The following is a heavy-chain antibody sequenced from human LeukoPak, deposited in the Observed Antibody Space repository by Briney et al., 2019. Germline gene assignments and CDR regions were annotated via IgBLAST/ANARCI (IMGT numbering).Heavy chain of an antibody. CDR1: GYTFTSYG. V-gene: IGHV1-18*01. D-gene: IGHD3-9*01. Sequence: GASVKVSCKASGYTFTSYGIRWVRQAPGQGLEWMGWISAYNGNTNYAQKLRGRVSMTTDTSTSTAYMELRSLRSDDTAVYYCARDRTQYYDILTGGWPSDYWGQGTLVTVSS. CDR3: ARDRTQYYDILTGGWPSDY. J-gene: IGHJ4*02. CDR2: ISAYNGNT.